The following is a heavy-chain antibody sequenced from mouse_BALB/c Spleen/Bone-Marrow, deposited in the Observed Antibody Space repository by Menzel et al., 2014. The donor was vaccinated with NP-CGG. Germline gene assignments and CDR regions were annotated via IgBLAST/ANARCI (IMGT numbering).Heavy chain of an antibody. D-gene: IGHD2-1*01. CDR1: GFNIKDTY. CDR2: IDPANGNT. Sequence: VQLQQPGAELVKPGASVKLSCTASGFNIKDTYMHWVKQRPEQGLEWIGRIDPANGNTKYDPKFQGKATITADTSSNTAYLQLSSLTSEDTAVYYCARLYGNYLFYAMDYWGQGTSATIYS. J-gene: IGHJ4*01. V-gene: IGHV14-3*02. CDR3: ARLYGNYLFYAMDY.